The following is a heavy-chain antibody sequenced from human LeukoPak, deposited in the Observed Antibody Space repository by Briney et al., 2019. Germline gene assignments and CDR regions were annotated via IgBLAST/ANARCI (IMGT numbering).Heavy chain of an antibody. V-gene: IGHV4-59*01. CDR3: AVSGYTYGYLDY. J-gene: IGHJ4*02. CDR2: INNSGNT. CDR1: GSSLSSYY. D-gene: IGHD5-18*01. Sequence: PSQTLSLTCTVSGSSLSSYYWSWIRQPPGKGLQWIGYINNSGNTNYNPSLKSRVTISVDTSKNKFSLMLSSVTAADTAVYYCAVSGYTYGYLDYWGQGTLVTVSS.